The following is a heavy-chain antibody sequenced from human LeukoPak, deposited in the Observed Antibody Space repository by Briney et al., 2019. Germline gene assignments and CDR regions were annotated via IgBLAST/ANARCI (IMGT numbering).Heavy chain of an antibody. J-gene: IGHJ5*02. Sequence: SVKVSCKASGGTLSSYAISWVRQSPGQGLEWMGGIIPIFGTANYAQKFQGRVTITTDESTSTAYMELSSLRSEDTAVYYCARDRSSDVLLCFGESSPWGQGTLVTVSS. V-gene: IGHV1-69*05. CDR2: IIPIFGTA. CDR3: ARDRSSDVLLCFGESSP. CDR1: GGTLSSYA. D-gene: IGHD3-10*01.